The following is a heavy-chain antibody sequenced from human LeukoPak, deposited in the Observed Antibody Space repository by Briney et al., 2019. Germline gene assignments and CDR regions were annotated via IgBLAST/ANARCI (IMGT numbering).Heavy chain of an antibody. CDR2: IRSKAYGGTT. Sequence: GGSLRLSCTASGFTFGDYAMSWFRQAPGKGLEWVGFIRSKAYGGTTEYAASVKGRFTISRDDSKSIAYLQMNSLKTEDTAVYYCTRESRSVYYGDWVEYFDYWGQGTLVTVSP. D-gene: IGHD4-17*01. V-gene: IGHV3-49*03. CDR1: GFTFGDYA. J-gene: IGHJ4*02. CDR3: TRESRSVYYGDWVEYFDY.